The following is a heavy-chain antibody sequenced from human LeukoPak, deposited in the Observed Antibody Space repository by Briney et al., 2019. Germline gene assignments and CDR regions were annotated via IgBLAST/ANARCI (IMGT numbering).Heavy chain of an antibody. Sequence: PSETLSQTFAVHGGYFSSYYWSWIRQPPGKGLGRIGYIYYTATTNYNPSLKSRVTISVHTPKNQFSLKLSSGTAADTAVYYCARSYSSSWYCNWFDPWGQGTLVTVSS. D-gene: IGHD6-13*01. CDR3: ARSYSSSWYCNWFDP. J-gene: IGHJ5*02. V-gene: IGHV4-59*01. CDR1: GGYFSSYY. CDR2: IYYTATT.